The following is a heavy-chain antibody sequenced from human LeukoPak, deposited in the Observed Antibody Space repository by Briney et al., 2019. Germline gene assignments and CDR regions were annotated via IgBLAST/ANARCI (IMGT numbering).Heavy chain of an antibody. CDR2: ISSSGSTI. CDR3: AELGITMIGGV. D-gene: IGHD3-10*02. J-gene: IGHJ6*04. CDR1: GFTFSSYE. V-gene: IGHV3-48*03. Sequence: PGGSLRLSCAASGFTFSSYEMNWVRQAPGNGLEWVSYISSSGSTIYYADSVKGRFTNSRDNAKNSLYLQMNSLRAEDTAVYYCAELGITMIGGVWGKGTTVTISS.